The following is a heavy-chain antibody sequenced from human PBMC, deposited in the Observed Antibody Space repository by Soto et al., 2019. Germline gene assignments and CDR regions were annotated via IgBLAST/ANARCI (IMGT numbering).Heavy chain of an antibody. CDR2: INHSGST. J-gene: IGHJ4*02. Sequence: QVQLQQWGAGLLKPSETLSLTCAVYGGSFSGYYWSWIRQPPGKGLEWIGEINHSGSTNYNPSLKSRVTISVDTSKNPFSLKLSSVPAADTAVYYCARGGGRMPNYWGQGTLVTVSS. V-gene: IGHV4-34*01. CDR3: ARGGGRMPNY. CDR1: GGSFSGYY. D-gene: IGHD1-26*01.